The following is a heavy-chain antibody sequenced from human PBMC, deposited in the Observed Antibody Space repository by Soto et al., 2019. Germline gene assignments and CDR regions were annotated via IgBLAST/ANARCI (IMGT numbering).Heavy chain of an antibody. CDR1: GGSISSSSYY. Sequence: SETLSLTCTVSGGSISSSSYYWGWIRQPPGKGLEWIGSIYYSGSTYYNPSLKSRVTISVDTSKNQFSLKLSSVTAADTAVYYCARRGFDWYYYYGMDVWGQGTTVT. CDR3: ARRGFDWYYYYGMDV. V-gene: IGHV4-39*01. J-gene: IGHJ6*02. D-gene: IGHD3-9*01. CDR2: IYYSGST.